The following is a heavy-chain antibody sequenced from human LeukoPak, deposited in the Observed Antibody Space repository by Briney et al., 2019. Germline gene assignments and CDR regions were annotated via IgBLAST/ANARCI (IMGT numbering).Heavy chain of an antibody. Sequence: GGSLRLSCAASGFNFRTYALSWVRQAPGKGLEWVSALSGSGASTYYADSVKGRFTISRDNSKNTLHLQMNSLRAEDTAVYYCAKDRSYAFDYWGQGTLVTVPS. J-gene: IGHJ4*02. CDR1: GFNFRTYA. CDR3: AKDRSYAFDY. CDR2: LSGSGAST. D-gene: IGHD3-16*01. V-gene: IGHV3-23*01.